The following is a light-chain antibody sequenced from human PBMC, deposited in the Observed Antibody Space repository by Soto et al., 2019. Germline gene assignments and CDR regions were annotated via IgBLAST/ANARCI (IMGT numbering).Light chain of an antibody. V-gene: IGKV3-20*01. CDR3: QQYDT. CDR2: GAS. Sequence: EIVLTQSPGTLSLSPGERATLSCRASQSVSSDFLAWYQQKPGQAPRLLIYGASHRVTGIPDRYSGSGSGTDFTLTISRLEPEDFAVYYCQQYDTFGQGTKLEIK. CDR1: QSVSSDF. J-gene: IGKJ2*01.